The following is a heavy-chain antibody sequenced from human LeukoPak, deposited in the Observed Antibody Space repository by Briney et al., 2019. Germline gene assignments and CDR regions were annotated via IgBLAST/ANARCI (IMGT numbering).Heavy chain of an antibody. CDR3: AKQYCSGYSCIGGCDY. Sequence: PGGSLRLSCAASGFTFSSYAMSWVRQAPGKGLEWVSALTGSGSSTYYADSVKGRFTVSRDNSKNTLYLQMNRLRAEDTALYYCAKQYCSGYSCIGGCDYWGQGTLVTVSS. J-gene: IGHJ4*02. D-gene: IGHD2-15*01. V-gene: IGHV3-23*01. CDR1: GFTFSSYA. CDR2: LTGSGSST.